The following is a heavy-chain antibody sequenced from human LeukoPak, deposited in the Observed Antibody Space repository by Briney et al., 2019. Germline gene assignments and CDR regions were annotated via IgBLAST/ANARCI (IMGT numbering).Heavy chain of an antibody. CDR2: IWYDGSNK. J-gene: IGHJ4*02. V-gene: IGHV3-33*08. D-gene: IGHD5-18*01. CDR1: GFTFSSYA. Sequence: GGSLRLSCAASGFTFSSYAMHWVRQAPGKGLEWVAVIWYDGSNKYYADSVKGRFTISRGNSKNTLYLQMNSLRAEDTAVYYCARDKRDTAMVLDYWGQGTLVTVSS. CDR3: ARDKRDTAMVLDY.